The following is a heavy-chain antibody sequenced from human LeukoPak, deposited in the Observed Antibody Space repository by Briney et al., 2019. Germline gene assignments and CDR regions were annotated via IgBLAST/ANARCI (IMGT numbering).Heavy chain of an antibody. Sequence: PGRSLRLSCAASGFTFSSYEMNWVRQAPGKGLEWVSYISSSGSTIYYADSVKGRFTISRDNAKNSLYLQMNSLRAEDTAVYYCARDLLWFGTYYYYGMDVWGQGTTVTVSS. J-gene: IGHJ6*02. CDR2: ISSSGSTI. D-gene: IGHD3-10*01. CDR1: GFTFSSYE. CDR3: ARDLLWFGTYYYYGMDV. V-gene: IGHV3-48*03.